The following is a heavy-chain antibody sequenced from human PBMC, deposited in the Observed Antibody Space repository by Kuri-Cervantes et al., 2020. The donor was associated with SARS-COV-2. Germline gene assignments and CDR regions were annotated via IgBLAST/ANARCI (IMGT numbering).Heavy chain of an antibody. D-gene: IGHD2-2*01. CDR2: INPNSGGT. CDR3: ARDRHPRRRYCSSTSCYGDYYYYGMDV. J-gene: IGHJ6*02. CDR1: GYTFTGYY. Sequence: ASVKVSCKASGYTFTGYYMHWVRQAPGQGLEWMGWINPNSGGTNYAQKFQGWVTMTRDTSISTAYMELSRLRSDDTAVYYCARDRHPRRRYCSSTSCYGDYYYYGMDVWDQGTTVTVSS. V-gene: IGHV1-2*04.